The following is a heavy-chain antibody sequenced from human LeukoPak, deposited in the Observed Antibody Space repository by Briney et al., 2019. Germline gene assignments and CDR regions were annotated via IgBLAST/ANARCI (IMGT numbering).Heavy chain of an antibody. CDR3: TRGGYRYYGSGSYGY. Sequence: SETLSLTCAVYGGSFSGYYWSWICQPPGKGLEWIGEINHSGSTNYNPSLKSRVTISVDTSKNQFSLKLSSVTAADTAVYYCTRGGYRYYGSGSYGYWGQGTLVTVSS. V-gene: IGHV4-34*01. J-gene: IGHJ4*02. D-gene: IGHD3-10*01. CDR2: INHSGST. CDR1: GGSFSGYY.